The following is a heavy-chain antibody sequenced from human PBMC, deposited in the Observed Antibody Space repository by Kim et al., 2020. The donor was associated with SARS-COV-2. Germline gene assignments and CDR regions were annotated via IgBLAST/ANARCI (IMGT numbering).Heavy chain of an antibody. J-gene: IGHJ6*02. CDR3: ARDLGLEQWLFPKLGYYYGMDV. CDR1: GFTFSSYS. Sequence: GGSLRLSCAASGFTFSSYSMNWVRQAPGKGLEWVSSISSSSSYIYYADSVKGRFTISRDNAKNSLYLQMNSLRAEDTAVYYCARDLGLEQWLFPKLGYYYGMDVWGQGTTVTVSS. V-gene: IGHV3-21*01. CDR2: ISSSSSYI. D-gene: IGHD6-19*01.